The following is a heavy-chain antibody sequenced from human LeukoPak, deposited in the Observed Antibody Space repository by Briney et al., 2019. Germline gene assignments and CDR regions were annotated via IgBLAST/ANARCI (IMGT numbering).Heavy chain of an antibody. V-gene: IGHV1-18*01. J-gene: IGHJ5*02. CDR3: ARAHGYCSGGSCYWFDP. CDR1: GYTFTGYG. CDR2: ISAYNGNT. Sequence: ASVKVSCKASGYTFTGYGISWVRQAPGQGLEWMGWISAYNGNTNYAQKLQGRVTMTTDTSTSTAYMELRSLRSDDTAVYYCARAHGYCSGGSCYWFDPWGQGTLVTVSS. D-gene: IGHD2-15*01.